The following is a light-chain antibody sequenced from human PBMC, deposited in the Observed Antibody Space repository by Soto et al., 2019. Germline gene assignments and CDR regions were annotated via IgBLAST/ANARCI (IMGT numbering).Light chain of an antibody. CDR1: QSVSSRY. Sequence: EIVLTQSPGTLSLSPGGRATLSCRASQSVSSRYLAWYQQKPGQAPRLLIYGASSRATGIPDRFSGSGSGTDFTLTISRLEPEDFAVYYGQHLGPTLGITFGQGTRLEIK. J-gene: IGKJ5*01. CDR2: GAS. CDR3: QHLGPTLGIT. V-gene: IGKV3-20*01.